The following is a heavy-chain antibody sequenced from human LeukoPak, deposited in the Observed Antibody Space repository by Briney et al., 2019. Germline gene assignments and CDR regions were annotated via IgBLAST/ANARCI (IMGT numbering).Heavy chain of an antibody. J-gene: IGHJ4*02. D-gene: IGHD1-14*01. V-gene: IGHV3-48*03. CDR1: GFTFGNFQ. Sequence: PGGPLRLSCSRSGFTFGNFQKNWVRQVPGRGVEWLAYISSSGHITYYADSVKGRFAVPRDNAKNSVSLEMDSLRADDTGIYFCARDPDPQGNLDFCGQGTHVIVSS. CDR3: ARDPDPQGNLDF. CDR2: ISSSGHIT.